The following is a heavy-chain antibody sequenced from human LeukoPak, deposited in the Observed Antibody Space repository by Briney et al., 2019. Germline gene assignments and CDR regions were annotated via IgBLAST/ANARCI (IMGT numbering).Heavy chain of an antibody. D-gene: IGHD5-18*01. Sequence: GSLRLSCAASGFTFSSYSMNWVRQAPGKGLEWVSYISSSSSTIYYADSVKGRFTISRDNAENSLYLQMNSLRAEDTAVYYCARLGIPTAFDYWGQGTLVTVSS. J-gene: IGHJ4*02. V-gene: IGHV3-48*01. CDR2: ISSSSSTI. CDR1: GFTFSSYS. CDR3: ARLGIPTAFDY.